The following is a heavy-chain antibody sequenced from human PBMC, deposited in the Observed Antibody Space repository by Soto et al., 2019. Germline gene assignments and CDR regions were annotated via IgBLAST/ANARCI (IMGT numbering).Heavy chain of an antibody. Sequence: VSVKVSCKASRYTFTSYGISWVRQAPGKGLEWMGWISAYNGNTNYANKLKGRVTMTTDTSTSTAYMELRSLRSYATAVYYCARVERFLEWLHGMDXWGQVTTVTVS. CDR3: ARVERFLEWLHGMDX. V-gene: IGHV1-18*04. J-gene: IGHJ6*02. D-gene: IGHD3-3*01. CDR2: ISAYNGNT. CDR1: RYTFTSYG.